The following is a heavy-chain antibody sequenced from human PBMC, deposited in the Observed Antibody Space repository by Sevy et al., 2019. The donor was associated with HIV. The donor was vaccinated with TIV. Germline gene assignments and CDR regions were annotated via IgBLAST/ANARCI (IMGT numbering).Heavy chain of an antibody. V-gene: IGHV3-23*01. Sequence: GGSLRLSCAASGFTFSSYAMSWVRQAPGKGLEWVSTISGSGDSTYYADSVKGRFTISRDNSKNTLYLQMNSLRAEDTAVYYCASNTITADYYNNWGQGTLVTVSS. J-gene: IGHJ4*02. CDR2: ISGSGDST. CDR3: ASNTITADYYNN. CDR1: GFTFSSYA. D-gene: IGHD3-22*01.